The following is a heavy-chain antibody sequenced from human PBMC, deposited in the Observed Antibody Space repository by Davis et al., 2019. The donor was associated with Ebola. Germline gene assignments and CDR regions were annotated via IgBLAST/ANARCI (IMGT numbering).Heavy chain of an antibody. CDR3: ARDIAVAGTIGFDY. Sequence: GESLKISCAASGFTFSSYEMNWVRQAPGKGLVWVSRINSDGSSTSYADFVKGRFTISRDNAKNTLYLQMNSLRPEDTAVYYCARDIAVAGTIGFDYWGQGTLVTVSS. D-gene: IGHD6-19*01. CDR1: GFTFSSYE. J-gene: IGHJ4*02. CDR2: INSDGSST. V-gene: IGHV3-74*01.